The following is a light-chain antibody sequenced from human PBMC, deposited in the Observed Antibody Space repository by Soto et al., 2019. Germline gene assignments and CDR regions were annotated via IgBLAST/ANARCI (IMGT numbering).Light chain of an antibody. CDR2: KAS. V-gene: IGKV1-5*03. CDR1: QSISSW. Sequence: DIQMTQSPSTLSASVRDRVTITCRASQSISSWLAWYQQKPGKAPKLLMYKASDLESGVPSRFSGSGSGTEFTLTISSLQPDHFASYYCQQYNRYPYTFGQGTRLEIK. CDR3: QQYNRYPYT. J-gene: IGKJ2*01.